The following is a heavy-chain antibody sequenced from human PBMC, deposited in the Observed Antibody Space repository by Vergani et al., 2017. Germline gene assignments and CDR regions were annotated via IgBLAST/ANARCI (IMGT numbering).Heavy chain of an antibody. J-gene: IGHJ5*02. V-gene: IGHV4-59*10. CDR3: ARYCSSTSCYAWFDP. CDR2: IYTSGST. CDR1: GGSFSGYY. Sequence: QVQLQQWGAGLLKPSETLSLTCAVYGGSFSGYYWSWIRQPPGKGLEWIGRIYTSGSTNYNPSLKSRVTMTRDTSISTAYMELSRLRSDDTAVYYCARYCSSTSCYAWFDPWGQGTLVTVSS. D-gene: IGHD2-2*01.